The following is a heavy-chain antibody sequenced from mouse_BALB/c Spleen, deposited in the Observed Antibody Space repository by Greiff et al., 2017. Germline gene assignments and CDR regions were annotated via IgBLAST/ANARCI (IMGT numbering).Heavy chain of an antibody. D-gene: IGHD1-1*01. Sequence: EVKLVESGGGLVQPGGSRKLSCAASGFTFSSFGMHWVRQAPEKGLEWVAYISSGSSTIYYADTVKGRFTISRDNPKNTLFLQMTSLRSEDTAMYYCARPTVVEAMDYWGQGTSVTVSS. J-gene: IGHJ4*01. CDR1: GFTFSSFG. CDR2: ISSGSSTI. CDR3: ARPTVVEAMDY. V-gene: IGHV5-17*02.